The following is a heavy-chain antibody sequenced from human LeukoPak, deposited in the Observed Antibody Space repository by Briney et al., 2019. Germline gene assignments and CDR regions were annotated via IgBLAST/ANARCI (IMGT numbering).Heavy chain of an antibody. Sequence: GGSLRLSCTASGFTFDDYAMNWVRQAPGRGLVWVAGINGKGRSTAYVDSVKGRFTISRDNTKNSLSLQMSSLRAGDTALYHCARGRLRLGSFSLKYLYGMDVWGQGTTVTVSS. CDR3: ARGRLRLGSFSLKYLYGMDV. V-gene: IGHV3-20*01. CDR2: INGKGRST. D-gene: IGHD1-26*01. CDR1: GFTFDDYA. J-gene: IGHJ6*02.